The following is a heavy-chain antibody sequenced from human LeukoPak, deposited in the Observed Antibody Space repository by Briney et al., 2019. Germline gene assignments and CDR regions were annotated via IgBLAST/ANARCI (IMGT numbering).Heavy chain of an antibody. CDR3: AKSGTGYNWNDVSDY. D-gene: IGHD1-20*01. V-gene: IGHV3-23*01. CDR2: ISGSGGST. J-gene: IGHJ4*02. Sequence: GGSLRLSCAASGFTFSSYAMSWVRQAPGKGLEWVSAISGSGGSTYYADSVKGRFTISRDNSKNTLYLQMNSLRAEDTAVYYCAKSGTGYNWNDVSDYWGQGTLVTVSS. CDR1: GFTFSSYA.